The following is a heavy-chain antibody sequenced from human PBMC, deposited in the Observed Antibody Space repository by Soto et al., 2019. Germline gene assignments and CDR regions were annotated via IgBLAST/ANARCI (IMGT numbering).Heavy chain of an antibody. Sequence: KPSETLSLTCTVSGGSISSSSYYWGWIRQPPGKGLEWIGSIYYSGSTYYNPSLKSRVTISVDTSKNQFSLKLSSVTAADTAVYYCATLHRTQAAMVYTGGDYYGMDVWGQGTTVTVSS. CDR3: ATLHRTQAAMVYTGGDYYGMDV. D-gene: IGHD5-18*01. J-gene: IGHJ6*02. CDR2: IYYSGST. V-gene: IGHV4-39*01. CDR1: GGSISSSSYY.